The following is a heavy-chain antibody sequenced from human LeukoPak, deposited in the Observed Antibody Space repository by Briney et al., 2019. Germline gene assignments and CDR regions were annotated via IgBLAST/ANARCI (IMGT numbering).Heavy chain of an antibody. CDR1: GYTFTGYY. CDR2: INPNSGGT. V-gene: IGHV1-2*02. D-gene: IGHD2-2*02. J-gene: IGHJ3*02. Sequence: ASVKVSCKTSGYTFTGYYMHWVRQAPGHGLEWMGWINPNSGGTNYAQRFRGRVTMTRDTSISTAYMELSRLRSDDTAVYYCARERGYCSSSTCYTSDAFDIWGQGTMVTVSS. CDR3: ARERGYCSSSTCYTSDAFDI.